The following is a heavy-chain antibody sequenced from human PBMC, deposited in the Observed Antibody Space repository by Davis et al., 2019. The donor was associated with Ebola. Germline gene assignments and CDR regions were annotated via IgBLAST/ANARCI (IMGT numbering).Heavy chain of an antibody. CDR3: VRDGIATFGKVKYYYGMDV. D-gene: IGHD6-13*01. V-gene: IGHV3-30*03. CDR1: GFSFSNYG. CDR2: ISHDGNNK. Sequence: GESLKISCAASGFSFSNYGMHWVRQAPGKGLEWVAVISHDGNNKYYEDSVKGRFTISRDNSKNTLYLQMISLRPEDTAVYYCVRDGIATFGKVKYYYGMDVWGKGTTVTVSS. J-gene: IGHJ6*04.